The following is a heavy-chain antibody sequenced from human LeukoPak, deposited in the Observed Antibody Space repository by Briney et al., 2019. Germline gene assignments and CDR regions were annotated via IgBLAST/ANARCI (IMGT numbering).Heavy chain of an antibody. CDR2: IFHSGST. Sequence: SETLSLTCTVSGGSISSSSYYWAWIRQPPGKGLEWIGSIFHSGSTYYNPSLKSRVTISVDTSKNQFSLKLSSVTAADTAFYYCAREMLNGSGYFDYWGQGTLVTVSP. D-gene: IGHD3-3*01. J-gene: IGHJ4*02. CDR3: AREMLNGSGYFDY. V-gene: IGHV4-39*07. CDR1: GGSISSSSYY.